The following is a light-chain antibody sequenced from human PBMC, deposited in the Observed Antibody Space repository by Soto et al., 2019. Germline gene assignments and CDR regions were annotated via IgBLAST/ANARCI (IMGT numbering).Light chain of an antibody. CDR1: QDISSW. J-gene: IGKJ4*01. CDR2: AAS. V-gene: IGKV1D-12*01. Sequence: DIQMTQSPSSVSASVGDRVTITCRASQDISSWLAWYQHNPGKAPSLLIYAASSLQSGVPSRFRGSGSGTDFALTIAGLESEDVATYYCQQANSFPLTFCVGTKVEMK. CDR3: QQANSFPLT.